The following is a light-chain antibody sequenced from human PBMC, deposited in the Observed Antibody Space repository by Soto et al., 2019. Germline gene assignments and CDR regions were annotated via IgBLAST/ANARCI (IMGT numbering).Light chain of an antibody. CDR1: QSISSW. J-gene: IGKJ2*01. CDR3: QQYNSYSPT. CDR2: KAS. V-gene: IGKV1-5*03. Sequence: DIQMTQSPSTLSASVGDRVTITCRASQSISSWLAWYQQKPGKAPTLLIYKASSLESGVPSRFSGSGSGTEFTLTISSLQTDDFATDYCQQYNSYSPTFGQGTKLEIK.